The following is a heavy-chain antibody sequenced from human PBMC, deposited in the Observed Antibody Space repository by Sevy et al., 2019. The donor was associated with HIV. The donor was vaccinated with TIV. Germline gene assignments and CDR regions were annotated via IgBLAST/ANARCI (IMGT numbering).Heavy chain of an antibody. CDR3: ARDRGYCGGDFCGAFDI. D-gene: IGHD2-21*02. J-gene: IGHJ3*02. CDR2: ISSSGSTI. V-gene: IGHV3-48*03. CDR1: GFTFSSYE. Sequence: SGYLRLSCAASGFTFSSYEMNWVRQAPGKGLEWVSYISSSGSTIYYADSVKGRFTISRDNAKNSLYLQMNSLRAEDMAVYYCARDRGYCGGDFCGAFDIWGQGTMVIVSS.